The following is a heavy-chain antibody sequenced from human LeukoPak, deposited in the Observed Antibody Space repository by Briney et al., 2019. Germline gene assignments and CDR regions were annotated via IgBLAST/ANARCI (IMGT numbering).Heavy chain of an antibody. CDR3: ARDQGLELMDV. V-gene: IGHV4-39*02. CDR1: GGSISSSSYY. Sequence: SETLSLTCTVSGGSISSSSYYWGWIRQPPGKGLEWIGSIYYSGSTYYNPSLKSRVTISVDTSKNQFSLKLSSVTPEDTAVYYCARDQGLELMDVWGKGTTVTVSS. D-gene: IGHD1-7*01. J-gene: IGHJ6*03. CDR2: IYYSGST.